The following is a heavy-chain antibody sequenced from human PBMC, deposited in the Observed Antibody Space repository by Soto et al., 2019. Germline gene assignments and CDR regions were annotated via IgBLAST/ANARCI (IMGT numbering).Heavy chain of an antibody. V-gene: IGHV3-66*01. D-gene: IGHD7-27*01. CDR1: GFSVSSNY. CDR3: ARDLNWAHFDF. J-gene: IGHJ4*02. Sequence: EVQLVESGGGLVQPGGSLRLSCAASGFSVSSNYMSWVRQAPGKGLEWVSVIYSDGTTYYADSVKGRFTISRDNSKNTLYLQMNSLRAEDTAVYYCARDLNWAHFDFWGQGTLVTVSS. CDR2: IYSDGTT.